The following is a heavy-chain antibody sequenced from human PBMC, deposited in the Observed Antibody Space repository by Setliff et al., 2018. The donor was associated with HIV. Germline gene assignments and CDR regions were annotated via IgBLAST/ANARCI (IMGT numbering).Heavy chain of an antibody. CDR2: VSYSGST. D-gene: IGHD3-22*01. V-gene: IGHV4-59*08. CDR3: ARHGHFYDSSSSDAFDI. J-gene: IGHJ3*02. CDR1: GGSISTYY. Sequence: ETLSLTCNASGGSISTYYWSWIRQPPGKGLEWLGYVSYSGSTNFNPSLESRLAMSVDMSKNHFSLKLRSVTAADTAVYYCARHGHFYDSSSSDAFDIWGHGTMVTVSS.